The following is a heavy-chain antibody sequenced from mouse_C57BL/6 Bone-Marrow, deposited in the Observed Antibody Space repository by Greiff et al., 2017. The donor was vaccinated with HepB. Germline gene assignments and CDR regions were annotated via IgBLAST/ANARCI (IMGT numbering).Heavy chain of an antibody. CDR3: ARFYYYGSRDY. J-gene: IGHJ2*01. CDR2: IYPYNGVS. Sequence: EVKLVESGPELVKPGASVKISCKASGYSFTGYYMHWVKQSHGNILDWIGYIYPYNGVSGYNQKFKGKATLTVDKSSSTAYMELRSLTSEDSAVYYCARFYYYGSRDYWGQGTTLTVSS. D-gene: IGHD1-1*01. CDR1: GYSFTGYY. V-gene: IGHV1-31*01.